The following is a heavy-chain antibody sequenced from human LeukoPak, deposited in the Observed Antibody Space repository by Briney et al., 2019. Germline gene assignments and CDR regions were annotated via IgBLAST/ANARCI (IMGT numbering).Heavy chain of an antibody. Sequence: GGSLRLSCAASGFTFSLNSMAWVRQAPGKGLEWVSVIDGSGGTTFYAGSVKGRFAISRDNSENTLYLQMSSLRADDTAVYYCAKEGDRGIVVADYFHFWGQGTLVTVSS. D-gene: IGHD6-19*01. CDR3: AKEGDRGIVVADYFHF. CDR1: GFTFSLNS. J-gene: IGHJ4*02. V-gene: IGHV3-23*01. CDR2: IDGSGGTT.